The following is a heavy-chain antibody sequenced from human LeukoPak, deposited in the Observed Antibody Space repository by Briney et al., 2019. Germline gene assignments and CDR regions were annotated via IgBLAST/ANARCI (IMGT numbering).Heavy chain of an antibody. J-gene: IGHJ4*02. CDR1: GFTFSSYG. Sequence: RPGGSLRLSCAASGFTFSSYGMHWVRQAPGKGLEWVAVISYDGSNKYYADSVKGRFTISRDNSKNTLYLQMNSLRAEDTAVYYCARDMPPPPMITFGGGSDYWGQGTLVTVSS. CDR3: ARDMPPPPMITFGGGSDY. V-gene: IGHV3-30*03. D-gene: IGHD3-16*01. CDR2: ISYDGSNK.